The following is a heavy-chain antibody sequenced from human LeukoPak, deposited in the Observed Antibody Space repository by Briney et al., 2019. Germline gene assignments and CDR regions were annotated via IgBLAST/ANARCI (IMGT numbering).Heavy chain of an antibody. CDR3: ARAPGLSYFDY. D-gene: IGHD3/OR15-3a*01. V-gene: IGHV4-38-2*02. CDR1: GYSISSGYY. Sequence: SETLSLTCTVSGYSISSGYYWGWIRQPPGKGLEWIGSIYHSGSTYYNPSLKSRVTISVDTSKNQFSLKLSSVTAADTAVYYCARAPGLSYFDYWGQGTLVTVSS. J-gene: IGHJ4*02. CDR2: IYHSGST.